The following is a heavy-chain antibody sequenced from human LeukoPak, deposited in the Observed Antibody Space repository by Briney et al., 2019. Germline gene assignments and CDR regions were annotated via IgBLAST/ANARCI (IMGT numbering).Heavy chain of an antibody. CDR3: ARGVLGVIPIDY. D-gene: IGHD2-8*02. J-gene: IGHJ4*02. CDR2: NNGDGSTT. V-gene: IGHV3-74*01. CDR1: GFSLSGYW. Sequence: GGSLRLSCVASGFSLSGYWMYWVRQAPGKGLMYISRNNGDGSTTNYADVVKGRFTISRDNSNNTLYLQMNSLRAEDTAVYYCARGVLGVIPIDYWGQGTLVTVSS.